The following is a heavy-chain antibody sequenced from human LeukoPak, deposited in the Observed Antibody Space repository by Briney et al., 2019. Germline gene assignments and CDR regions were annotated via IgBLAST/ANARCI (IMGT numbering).Heavy chain of an antibody. CDR3: ATLNYYYDSSGYYYGYAFDI. CDR1: GYTLTELS. J-gene: IGHJ3*02. CDR2: FDPEDGET. V-gene: IGHV1-24*01. D-gene: IGHD3-22*01. Sequence: ASVKVTCKVYGYTLTELSMHWVRQAPGIGLEWMGGFDPEDGETLYAQKFQGRVTMTEDTSTDTAYMELSSLRSEDTAVYYCATLNYYYDSSGYYYGYAFDIWGQGTMVTVSS.